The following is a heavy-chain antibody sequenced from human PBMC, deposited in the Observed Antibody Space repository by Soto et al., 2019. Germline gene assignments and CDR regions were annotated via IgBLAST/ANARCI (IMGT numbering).Heavy chain of an antibody. J-gene: IGHJ4*02. Sequence: GGSLRLSCAASGFTFSSYAMSWVRQAPGKGLEWVSAISGSGGSTYYADSVKGRFTISRDNSKNTLYLQMNSLRAEDTAVYYCAKEMAEWTMIQIGYDYWGQGTLVTVSS. CDR3: AKEMAEWTMIQIGYDY. V-gene: IGHV3-23*01. CDR1: GFTFSSYA. D-gene: IGHD3-22*01. CDR2: ISGSGGST.